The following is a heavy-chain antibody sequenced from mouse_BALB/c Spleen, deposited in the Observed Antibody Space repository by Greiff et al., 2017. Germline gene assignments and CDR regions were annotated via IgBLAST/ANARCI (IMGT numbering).Heavy chain of an antibody. J-gene: IGHJ2*01. CDR3: ARDGDGYSYYFDY. CDR2: IYPGDGDT. D-gene: IGHD2-3*01. V-gene: IGHV1-87*01. Sequence: VQLVESGAELARPGASVKLSCKASGYTFTSYWMQWVKQRPGQGLEWIGAIYPGDGDTRYTQKFKGKATLTADKSSSTAYMQLSSLASEDSAVYYCARDGDGYSYYFDYWGQGTTLTVSS. CDR1: GYTFTSYW.